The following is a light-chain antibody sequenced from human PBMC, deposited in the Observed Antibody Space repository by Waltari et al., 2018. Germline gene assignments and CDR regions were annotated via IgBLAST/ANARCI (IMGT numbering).Light chain of an antibody. J-gene: IGKJ5*01. CDR2: GAS. CDR3: QQYNDWVT. CDR1: QSVSSN. V-gene: IGKV3-15*01. Sequence: EIVMTQSPATLSVSPGETATLSCRASQSVSSNLAWYQQKPGQGPRLLFFGASTRATAIPPRFSGSGSGTEFTLTISGLHSEDFAVYYCQQYNDWVTFGQGTRLDIK.